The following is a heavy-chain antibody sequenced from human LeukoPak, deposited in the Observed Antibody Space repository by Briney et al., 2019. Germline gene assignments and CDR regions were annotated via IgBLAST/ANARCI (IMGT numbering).Heavy chain of an antibody. CDR1: GFTFSSYA. CDR3: GRVGGRSKAAKGDAFDI. J-gene: IGHJ3*02. D-gene: IGHD6-6*01. Sequence: GGSLRLSCAASGFTFSSYAMHWVRQAPGKGLEWVAVISYDGSNKYYADSVKGRFTISRDNSKNTLYLQMNSLRAEDTAVYYCGRVGGRSKAAKGDAFDIWGQGTMVTVSS. CDR2: ISYDGSNK. V-gene: IGHV3-30-3*01.